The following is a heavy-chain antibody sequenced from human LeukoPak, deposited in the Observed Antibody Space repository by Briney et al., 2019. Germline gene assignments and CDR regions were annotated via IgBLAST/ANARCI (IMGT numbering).Heavy chain of an antibody. Sequence: PGGSLRLSCAASGFTFSSYGMHWVRQAPGKGLEWVAFIRYDGSNKYYADSVKGRFTISRDNSKNTLYLQMNSLRAEDTAVYYCAKGGYYDFGSVYSNWFAPGGQGTLVTVSS. CDR2: IRYDGSNK. V-gene: IGHV3-30*02. CDR3: AKGGYYDFGSVYSNWFAP. CDR1: GFTFSSYG. D-gene: IGHD3-3*01. J-gene: IGHJ5*02.